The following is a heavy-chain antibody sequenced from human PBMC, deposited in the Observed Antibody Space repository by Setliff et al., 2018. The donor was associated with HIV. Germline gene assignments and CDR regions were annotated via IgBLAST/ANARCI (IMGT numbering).Heavy chain of an antibody. D-gene: IGHD2-21*01. CDR1: SDSIRFYY. CDR3: ARLGRAIDDGGSSLRLDF. V-gene: IGHV4-4*09. J-gene: IGHJ4*02. CDR2: ISSSGTT. Sequence: KPSETLSLTCTVSSDSIRFYYWTWIRQSPGKALEWIGYISSSGTTNYNPSLRSRVTISMETSNTRFSLWLGSATAADTATYFCARLGRAIDDGGSSLRLDFWGQGMLVTVS.